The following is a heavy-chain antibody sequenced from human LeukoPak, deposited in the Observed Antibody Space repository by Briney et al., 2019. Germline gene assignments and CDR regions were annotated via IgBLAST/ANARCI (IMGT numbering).Heavy chain of an antibody. Sequence: ASVKVSCKASGYTFTSYGISWVRQAPGQGLEWMGWISAYNGNTNYAQKLQGRVTMTTDTSTSTAYMELRSLRSDDTAVYYCARDRGYCSGGSCYWFDPWGQGTLVTVSS. CDR3: ARDRGYCSGGSCYWFDP. CDR2: ISAYNGNT. CDR1: GYTFTSYG. D-gene: IGHD2-15*01. V-gene: IGHV1-18*01. J-gene: IGHJ5*02.